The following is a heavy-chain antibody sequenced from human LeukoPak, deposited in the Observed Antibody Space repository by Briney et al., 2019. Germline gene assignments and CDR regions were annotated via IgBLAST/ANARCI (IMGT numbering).Heavy chain of an antibody. CDR2: INPNSGGT. D-gene: IGHD3-10*01. CDR1: GYTFTGYY. J-gene: IGHJ3*02. Sequence: GESLKISCKGSGYTFTGYYMHWVRQAPGQGLERMGWINPNSGGTNYAQKFQGWVTMTRDTSISTAYMELSRLRSDDTAVYYCARDSAAEAFDIWGQGTMVTVSS. V-gene: IGHV1-2*04. CDR3: ARDSAAEAFDI.